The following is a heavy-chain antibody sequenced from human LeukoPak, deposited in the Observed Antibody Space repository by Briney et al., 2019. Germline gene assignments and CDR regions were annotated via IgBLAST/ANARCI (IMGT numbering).Heavy chain of an antibody. CDR2: IKSGGSSI. CDR1: GFTLGYYE. V-gene: IGHV3-48*03. J-gene: IGHJ5*02. Sequence: GGSLRLSCGTSGFTLGYYEMNWVRQAPGKGLEWVSYIKSGGSSIYYADSVKGRFTISRDNAKNSLYLQMNSLRAEDTAVYYCARDIGYPSGGLLGLFDPWGQGTLVTVSS. D-gene: IGHD3-10*01. CDR3: ARDIGYPSGGLLGLFDP.